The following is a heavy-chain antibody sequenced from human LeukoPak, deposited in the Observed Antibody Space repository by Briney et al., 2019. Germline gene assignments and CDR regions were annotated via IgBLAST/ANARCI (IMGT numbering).Heavy chain of an antibody. CDR1: GYTXTYYA. J-gene: IGHJ4*02. V-gene: IGHV1-2*02. CDR2: ITPGGGT. CDR3: ARDRYGDGFAHFDY. D-gene: IGHD5-24*01. Sequence: ASVKVSCKASGYTXTYYAMHGVRQAPGQGLQWMGWITPGGGTNYPQKFQGRVAITWDTSITTAYMDLSRLTSDDTAVYYCARDRYGDGFAHFDYWGQGALVTVSS.